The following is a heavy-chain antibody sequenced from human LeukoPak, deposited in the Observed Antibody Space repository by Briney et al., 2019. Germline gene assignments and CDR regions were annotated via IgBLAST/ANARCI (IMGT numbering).Heavy chain of an antibody. CDR2: INQDGGQK. V-gene: IGHV3-7*01. J-gene: IGHJ4*02. D-gene: IGHD3-22*01. CDR3: ARDYYDSSGYYYRGKFDY. CDR1: GLTFSRYW. Sequence: GGSLRLSCAASGLTFSRYWMSWVRQAPGKGLEWVANINQDGGQKYYVDSVKGRFTISRDHAKNSLYLQMNSLRGEDTAVYYCARDYYDSSGYYYRGKFDYWGQGTLVTVSS.